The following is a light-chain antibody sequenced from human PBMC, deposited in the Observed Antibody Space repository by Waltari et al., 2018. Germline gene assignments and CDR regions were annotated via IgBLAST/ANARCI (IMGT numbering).Light chain of an antibody. CDR3: QQYINWPPMYT. J-gene: IGKJ2*01. CDR2: DVS. V-gene: IGKV3-15*01. Sequence: EIVMTQSPATLSVSPGERVIVSCRASQSVGSNLAWYQHKHGQAPRLLIYDVSTRATGIPARFGGSGSGTEFTLTISSLQSEDFAVYYCQQYINWPPMYTFGQGTKLEIK. CDR1: QSVGSN.